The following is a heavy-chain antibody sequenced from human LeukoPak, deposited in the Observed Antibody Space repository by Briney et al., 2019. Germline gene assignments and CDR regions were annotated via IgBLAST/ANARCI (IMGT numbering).Heavy chain of an antibody. V-gene: IGHV4-39*01. CDR2: IYYSGST. J-gene: IGHJ4*02. Sequence: PSETLSLTCTVSGDSISSSSYYWVWIRQPPGKGLEWIGSIYYSGSTYYNPSLKSRVTISVDTSKNQFSLKLSSVTAADTAVYYCAGVGGYYRVDYWGQGTLVTVSS. CDR1: GDSISSSSYY. CDR3: AGVGGYYRVDY. D-gene: IGHD3-22*01.